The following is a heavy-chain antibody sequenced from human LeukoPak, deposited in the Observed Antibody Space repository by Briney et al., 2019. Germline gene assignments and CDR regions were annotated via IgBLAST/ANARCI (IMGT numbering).Heavy chain of an antibody. V-gene: IGHV5-10-1*01. CDR1: GYSFTSYW. J-gene: IGHJ4*02. D-gene: IGHD2-2*01. Sequence: GESLKISCKGSGYSFTSYWIGWVRQMPGKGLEWMGRIDPSDSYTNYSPSFQGHVTISADKSISTAYLQWSSLKASDTAMYYCARRSCNSTSCYAAPFGYWGQETLVTVSS. CDR3: ARRSCNSTSCYAAPFGY. CDR2: IDPSDSYT.